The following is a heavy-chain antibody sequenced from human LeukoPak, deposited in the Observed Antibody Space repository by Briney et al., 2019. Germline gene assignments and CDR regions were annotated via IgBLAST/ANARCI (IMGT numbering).Heavy chain of an antibody. CDR2: IYYDERKK. CDR3: ARGRIAVAAFDP. D-gene: IGHD6-19*01. Sequence: PGGSLRLSCEASGFTFSSFGMHWLRQAPGKGLEWVALIYYDERKKYYADSVKGRFTISRDNSKNTVYLQMDSLRAEDTAVYYCARGRIAVAAFDPWGQGTLVTVSS. CDR1: GFTFSSFG. J-gene: IGHJ5*02. V-gene: IGHV3-33*01.